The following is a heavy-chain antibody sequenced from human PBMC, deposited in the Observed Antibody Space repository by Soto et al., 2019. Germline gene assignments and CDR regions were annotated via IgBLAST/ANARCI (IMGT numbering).Heavy chain of an antibody. Sequence: QVQLVQSGADVKKPGSSVKVSCKTFGGTFSTFTINWVRQAPGQGLVWMGSFIPFLNISNNARNFLGRLTLAAGESTTTAYMELQSLGPADTAIYFCGTLGAQNDRWGQGPLVTVSP. D-gene: IGHD3-16*01. V-gene: IGHV1-69*09. CDR2: FIPFLNIS. CDR3: GTLGAQNDR. J-gene: IGHJ5*02. CDR1: GGTFSTFT.